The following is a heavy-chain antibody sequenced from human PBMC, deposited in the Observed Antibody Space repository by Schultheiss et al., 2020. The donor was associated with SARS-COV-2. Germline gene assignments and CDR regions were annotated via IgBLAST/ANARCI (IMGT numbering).Heavy chain of an antibody. D-gene: IGHD3-10*01. Sequence: SQTLSLTCTVSGGSISSYYWSWIRQPAGKGLEWIGRIYTSGSTNYNPSLKSRVTMSVDTSKNQFSLKLSSVTAADTAVYYCARASRNYYGSGSYYANWFDPWGQGTLVTVSS. CDR3: ARASRNYYGSGSYYANWFDP. CDR1: GGSISSYY. V-gene: IGHV4-4*07. CDR2: IYTSGST. J-gene: IGHJ5*02.